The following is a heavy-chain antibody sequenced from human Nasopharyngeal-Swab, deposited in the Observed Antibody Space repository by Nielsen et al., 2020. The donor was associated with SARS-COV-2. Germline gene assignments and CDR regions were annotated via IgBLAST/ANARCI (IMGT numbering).Heavy chain of an antibody. CDR2: ISGSGGST. V-gene: IGHV3-23*01. CDR1: GFTFSSYA. D-gene: IGHD3-10*01. Sequence: GALKISCAASGFTFSSYAMSWVRQAPGKGLEWVSAISGSGGSTYYADSVKGRFTISRDNSKNTLYLQMNSLRAEDTAVYYCARESGGGHFQHWGQGTLVTVSS. J-gene: IGHJ1*01. CDR3: ARESGGGHFQH.